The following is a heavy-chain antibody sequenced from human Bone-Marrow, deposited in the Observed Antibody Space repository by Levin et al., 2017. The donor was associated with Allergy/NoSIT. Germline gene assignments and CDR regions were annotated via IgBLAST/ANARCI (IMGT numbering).Heavy chain of an antibody. Sequence: GSLRLSCSVSGGSISSGNYYWGWIRQPPGKGLEWIGTIYYTGSTYYTPSLKSRVTISVDTSKNQYSLKVSSVTATDTAVYYCARHGDTSGWYRFDPWGQGTLVTVSS. D-gene: IGHD6-19*01. J-gene: IGHJ5*02. CDR3: ARHGDTSGWYRFDP. CDR1: GGSISSGNYY. CDR2: IYYTGST. V-gene: IGHV4-39*01.